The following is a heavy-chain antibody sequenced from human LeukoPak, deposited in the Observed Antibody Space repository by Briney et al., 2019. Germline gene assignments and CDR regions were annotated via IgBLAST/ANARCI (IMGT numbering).Heavy chain of an antibody. CDR1: GFTFSSYA. D-gene: IGHD6-13*01. J-gene: IGHJ4*02. Sequence: GGSLRLSCAASGFTFSSYAMHWVRQAPGKGLGWVAVISYDGSNKYYADSVKGRFTISRDNSKNTLYLQMNSLRAEDTAVYYCARTWMGSSSWYGALDYWGQGTLVTVSS. CDR2: ISYDGSNK. CDR3: ARTWMGSSSWYGALDY. V-gene: IGHV3-30-3*01.